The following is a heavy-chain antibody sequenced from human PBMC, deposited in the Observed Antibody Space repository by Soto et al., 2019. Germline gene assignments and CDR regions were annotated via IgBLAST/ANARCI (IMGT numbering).Heavy chain of an antibody. Sequence: EVQLVESGGGLVKPGGSLRLSCAASGFTFSSYSMNWVRQAPGKGLEWVSSISSSSSYIYYADSVKGRFTISRVNAKNSLYLQMNSLRAEDTAVYYCARVDSSSSGRRYFDYWGQGTLVTVSS. CDR1: GFTFSSYS. CDR2: ISSSSSYI. V-gene: IGHV3-21*01. CDR3: ARVDSSSSGRRYFDY. D-gene: IGHD6-6*01. J-gene: IGHJ4*02.